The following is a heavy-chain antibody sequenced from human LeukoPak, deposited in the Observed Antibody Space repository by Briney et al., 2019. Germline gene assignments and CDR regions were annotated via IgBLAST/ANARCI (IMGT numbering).Heavy chain of an antibody. CDR1: GYRFTSYW. J-gene: IGHJ1*01. CDR2: IYPGDSDT. V-gene: IGHV5-51*01. D-gene: IGHD3-10*01. Sequence: GESLKISFKGSGYRFTSYWIGWVRQMPGKGLEWMGIIYPGDSDTRYSPSFQGQVTISADKSISTAYLQWSSLKASDTAMYYCARFDYYGSGSSLPFQHWGQGTLVTVSS. CDR3: ARFDYYGSGSSLPFQH.